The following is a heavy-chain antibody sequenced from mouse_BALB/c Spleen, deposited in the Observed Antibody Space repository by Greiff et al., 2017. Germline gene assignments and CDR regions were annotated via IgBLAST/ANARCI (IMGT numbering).Heavy chain of an antibody. CDR3: ARDTTATGFAY. D-gene: IGHD1-2*01. Sequence: VQLKESGPGLVKPSQSLSLTCTVTGYSITSDYAWNWIRQFPGNKLEWMGYISYSGSTSYNPSLKSRISITRDTSKNQFFLQLNSVTTEDTATYYCARDTTATGFAYWGQGTLVTVSA. J-gene: IGHJ3*01. V-gene: IGHV3-2*02. CDR2: ISYSGST. CDR1: GYSITSDYA.